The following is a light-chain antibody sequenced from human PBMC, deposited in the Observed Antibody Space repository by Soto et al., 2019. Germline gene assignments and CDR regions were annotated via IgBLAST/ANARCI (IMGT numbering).Light chain of an antibody. CDR3: QQSYSTPVI. Sequence: DLPMTQSPSSLSASVGDRVAITCRASQSIANSLNWYQQKPGKAPKLLIYAASGLQTGVPSRFSGSGSGTDFTLTISSLQPEDFASYYCQQSYSTPVIFGPATTVDTK. J-gene: IGKJ3*01. V-gene: IGKV1-39*01. CDR1: QSIANS. CDR2: AAS.